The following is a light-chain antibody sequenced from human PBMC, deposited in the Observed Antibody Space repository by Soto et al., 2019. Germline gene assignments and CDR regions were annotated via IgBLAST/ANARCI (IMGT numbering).Light chain of an antibody. CDR2: GGT. J-gene: IGLJ2*01. CDR1: SSDVGSYNL. Sequence: QSVLTQPASVSGSPGQSITISCTGTSSDVGSYNLVSWYQQHPGEAPKLMIYGGTKRPSGVSNRFSGSKSGNTASLTISGLQAEDEAVYYCSSSAGNDNLGVFGGGTKVTVL. V-gene: IGLV2-23*01. CDR3: SSSAGNDNLGV.